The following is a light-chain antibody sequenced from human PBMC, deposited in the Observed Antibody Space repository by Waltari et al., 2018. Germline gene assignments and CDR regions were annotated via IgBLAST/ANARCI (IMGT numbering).Light chain of an antibody. J-gene: IGKJ2*03. CDR2: AAS. V-gene: IGKV1-27*01. CDR1: QGINTE. CDR3: QHDYTTPYR. Sequence: DIQMTQSPSSLSASVGDRVTVTCRASQGINTELSWYQQKPGKAPTLLIYAASSLQTGVSSRFRGSGSGTDFTLTISSLQPEDVASYYFQHDYTTPYRFGQGTKVEIK.